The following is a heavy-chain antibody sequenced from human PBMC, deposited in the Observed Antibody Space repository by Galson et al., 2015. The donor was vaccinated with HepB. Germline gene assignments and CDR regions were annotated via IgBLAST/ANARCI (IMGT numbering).Heavy chain of an antibody. CDR2: ITSSGGNS. D-gene: IGHD2-15*01. Sequence: SLRLSCAASGFSFTRYAMTWVRQAPGKGLEWVSSITSSGGNSYYTDSVKGRFTDSRDNSKNTLLLQLNSLRAEDTAMYFCAKDGIMVANNPYHFHYWGQGTLVTVSS. J-gene: IGHJ4*02. CDR3: AKDGIMVANNPYHFHY. CDR1: GFSFTRYA. V-gene: IGHV3-23*01.